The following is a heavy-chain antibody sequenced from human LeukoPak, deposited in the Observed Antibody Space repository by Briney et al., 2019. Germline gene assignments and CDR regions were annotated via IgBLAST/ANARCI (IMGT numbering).Heavy chain of an antibody. J-gene: IGHJ1*01. CDR1: GFTFSSYA. Sequence: GGSLRLSCAASGFTFSSYAMSWARQAPGKGLEWVSAISGSGGSTYYADSVKGRFTISRDNSKNTLYLQMNSLRAEDTAVYYCAKDLGGSSFQHWGQGTLVTVSS. V-gene: IGHV3-23*01. CDR3: AKDLGGSSFQH. CDR2: ISGSGGST. D-gene: IGHD1-26*01.